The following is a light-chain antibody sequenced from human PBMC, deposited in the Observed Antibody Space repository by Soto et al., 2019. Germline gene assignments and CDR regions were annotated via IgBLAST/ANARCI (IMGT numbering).Light chain of an antibody. CDR3: QQRSNWPPT. Sequence: DIVWTQSPATLSLSPGERATLSCRASQSVSSYLAWYQHKPGQAPCLIIDDASNRATGIPARFSGSGSGPVFTITISIREAEDCADSYFQQRSNWPPTFGQGTQVEIK. V-gene: IGKV3-11*01. CDR1: QSVSSY. J-gene: IGKJ1*01. CDR2: DAS.